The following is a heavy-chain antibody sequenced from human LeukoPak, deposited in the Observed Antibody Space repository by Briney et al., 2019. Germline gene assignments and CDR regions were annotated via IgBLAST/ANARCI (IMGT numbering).Heavy chain of an antibody. CDR2: IRYDVSEK. D-gene: IGHD5-12*01. CDR1: GFTFSRYG. J-gene: IGHJ3*02. V-gene: IGHV3-30*02. Sequence: QAGGSLRLSCAASGFTFSRYGMHWVRQAPGKGLEWVAFIRYDVSEKHYADSVKGRFTIPKDTSKSTLYLQMSSLRVEDTALYYRARVRIELDDDAVDIWGQGTMVTVSS. CDR3: ARVRIELDDDAVDI.